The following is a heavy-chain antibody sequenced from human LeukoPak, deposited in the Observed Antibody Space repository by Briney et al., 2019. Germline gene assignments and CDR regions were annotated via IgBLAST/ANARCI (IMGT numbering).Heavy chain of an antibody. Sequence: GASVKVSCKASGYTFTSYDINWVRQATGQGLEWMGWMIPNSGNTGYAQKFQGRVTITRNTSISTAYMELSSLRSEDTAVYYCAREVRVGATTAFDIWGQGTMVTVSS. CDR3: AREVRVGATTAFDI. J-gene: IGHJ3*02. CDR1: GYTFTSYD. CDR2: MIPNSGNT. D-gene: IGHD1-26*01. V-gene: IGHV1-8*03.